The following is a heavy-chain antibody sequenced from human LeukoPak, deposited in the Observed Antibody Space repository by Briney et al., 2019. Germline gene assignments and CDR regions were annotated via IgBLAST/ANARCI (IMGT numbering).Heavy chain of an antibody. D-gene: IGHD6-19*01. V-gene: IGHV1-18*01. Sequence: ASVKVSCKASGYTFSRYGISWVRQAPGQGLEWMGWISGYNGNTKSAQMVQGRVTMTTDTSTSTAYMELRSLRSDDTAVYYCARRRGNSSGWSLDYWGQGTLVTVSS. CDR1: GYTFSRYG. CDR3: ARRRGNSSGWSLDY. CDR2: ISGYNGNT. J-gene: IGHJ4*02.